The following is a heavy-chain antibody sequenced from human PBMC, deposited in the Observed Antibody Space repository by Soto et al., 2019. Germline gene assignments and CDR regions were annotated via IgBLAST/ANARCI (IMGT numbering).Heavy chain of an antibody. D-gene: IGHD2-2*03. J-gene: IGHJ6*04. Sequence: GGSLRLSCTASGFTFGDYAMSWFRQAPGKGLEWVGFIRSKAYGGTTEYAASVKGRFTISRDGSKSIAYLQMNSLKTEDTAGYYCTRDGYCSSTSSHSSYPGMHVWGKGTRFPVP. CDR3: TRDGYCSSTSSHSSYPGMHV. V-gene: IGHV3-49*01. CDR1: GFTFGDYA. CDR2: IRSKAYGGTT.